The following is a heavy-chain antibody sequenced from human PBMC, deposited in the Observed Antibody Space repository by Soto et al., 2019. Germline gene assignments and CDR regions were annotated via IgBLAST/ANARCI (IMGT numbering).Heavy chain of an antibody. Sequence: GGSLRLSCAASGFTFSSYAMSWVRQAPGKGLEWVSAISGSGGSTYYADSVKGRLTISRDNSKNTLYLQMNSLRAEDTAVYYCAKAKTYSSSWYLGLDWFDPWGQGTLVTVSS. V-gene: IGHV3-23*01. CDR2: ISGSGGST. CDR3: AKAKTYSSSWYLGLDWFDP. J-gene: IGHJ5*02. CDR1: GFTFSSYA. D-gene: IGHD6-13*01.